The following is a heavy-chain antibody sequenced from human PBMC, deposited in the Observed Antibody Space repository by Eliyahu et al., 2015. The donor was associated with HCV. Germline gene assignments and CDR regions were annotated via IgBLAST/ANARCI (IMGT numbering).Heavy chain of an antibody. CDR1: GFTFXXYG. D-gene: IGHD2-2*01. CDR3: ARDRDIVVVPAAAHGMDV. J-gene: IGHJ6*02. Sequence: QVQLVESGGGVVQPGRSLRLSCAASGFTFXXYGXHWVRQAPGKGLEWVAVISYDGSNKYYVDFVKGRFTISRDNSKNTLYLQMNSLRAEDTAVYYCARDRDIVVVPAAAHGMDVWGQGTTVTVSS. V-gene: IGHV3-30*03. CDR2: ISYDGSNK.